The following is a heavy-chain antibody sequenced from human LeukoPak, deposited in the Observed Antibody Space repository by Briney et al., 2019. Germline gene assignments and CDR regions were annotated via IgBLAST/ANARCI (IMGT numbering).Heavy chain of an antibody. D-gene: IGHD1-26*01. CDR1: GGSISSDAYY. CDR3: ARVPYSLGIDI. CDR2: IYYSGST. V-gene: IGHV4-30-4*08. Sequence: MASETLSLTCTVSGGSISSDAYYWSWIRQPPGKGLEWIGYIYYSGSTYHNPSLKSRVTISVDTSKNQFSLKLSSVTAADTALYYCARVPYSLGIDIWGQGTMVTVSS. J-gene: IGHJ3*02.